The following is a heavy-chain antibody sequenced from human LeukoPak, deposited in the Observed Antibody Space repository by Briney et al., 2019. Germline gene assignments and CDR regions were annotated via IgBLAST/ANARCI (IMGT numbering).Heavy chain of an antibody. CDR1: GFTFSSYS. CDR3: ARVEEGAIPFDY. CDR2: ISSSSSYI. V-gene: IGHV3-21*01. J-gene: IGHJ4*02. D-gene: IGHD1-26*01. Sequence: GGSLRLSCAASGFTFSSYSMNWVRQAPGKGLEWISSISSSSSYIYYADSVKGRFTISRDNAKNSLYLQMNSLRAEDTAVYYCARVEEGAIPFDYWGQGTLVTVSS.